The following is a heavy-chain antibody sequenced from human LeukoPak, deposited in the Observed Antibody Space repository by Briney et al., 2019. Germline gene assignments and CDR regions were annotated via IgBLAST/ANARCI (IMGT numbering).Heavy chain of an antibody. D-gene: IGHD4-23*01. V-gene: IGHV3-21*01. J-gene: IGHJ4*02. CDR2: ISSSSYI. CDR3: ATPITTVVTPFTGRG. Sequence: GGSLRLSCAASGFTFSSYSMNWVRQAPGKGLEWVSSISSSSYIYYADSVKGRFTISRDNAKNSLYLQMNSLRAEDTAVYYCATPITTVVTPFTGRGWGQGTLVTVSS. CDR1: GFTFSSYS.